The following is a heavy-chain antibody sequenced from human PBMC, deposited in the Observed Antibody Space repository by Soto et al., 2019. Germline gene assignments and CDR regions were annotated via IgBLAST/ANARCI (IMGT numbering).Heavy chain of an antibody. CDR2: ISGSGGST. J-gene: IGHJ4*02. CDR1: GFTFSSYA. D-gene: IGHD3-22*01. CDR3: AKGYDSSGYYSEFDY. Sequence: GGSLRLSCAASGFTFSSYAMSWVRQAPGKGLEWVSAISGSGGSTYYADSVKGRFTISRDNSKNTLYLQMNSLRAEDTAVYYCAKGYDSSGYYSEFDYWGQGTLVTVSS. V-gene: IGHV3-23*01.